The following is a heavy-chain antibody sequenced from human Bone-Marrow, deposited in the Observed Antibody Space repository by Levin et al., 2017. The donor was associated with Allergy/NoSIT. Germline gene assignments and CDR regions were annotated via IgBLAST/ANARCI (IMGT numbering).Heavy chain of an antibody. CDR3: VRLDFLTFGANRKFDL. D-gene: IGHD2/OR15-2a*01. V-gene: IGHV5-51*01. CDR2: IYPLDSDT. J-gene: IGHJ4*02. CDR1: GYSFGNFW. Sequence: GGSLRLSCKASGYSFGNFWIGWVRQVSGKGLEWMGIIYPLDSDTKYSPSFQGHVTMSAARSISTAFLRWNSLQASDTAMYYCVRLDFLTFGANRKFDLWGRGTLVTVSS.